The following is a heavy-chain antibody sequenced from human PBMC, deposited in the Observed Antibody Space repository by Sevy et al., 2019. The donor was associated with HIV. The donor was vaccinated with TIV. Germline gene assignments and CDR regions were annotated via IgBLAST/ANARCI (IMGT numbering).Heavy chain of an antibody. V-gene: IGHV3-23*01. J-gene: IGHJ6*03. CDR2: ISGSGGST. CDR1: GFTFSSYA. Sequence: GGSLRLSCAASGFTFSSYAMSWVRQAPGKGLEWVSAISGSGGSTYYADSVKGRFTISRDNSKNTLDLQMNSLRAEDTAVYYCAKVVWVLGYMDVWGKGTTVTVSS. D-gene: IGHD2-8*01. CDR3: AKVVWVLGYMDV.